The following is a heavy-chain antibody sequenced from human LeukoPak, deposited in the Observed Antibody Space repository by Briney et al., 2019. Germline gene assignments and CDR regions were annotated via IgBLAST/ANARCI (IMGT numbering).Heavy chain of an antibody. CDR3: AGGTGTVDY. CDR1: GGSISGYY. CDR2: IYYSGST. V-gene: IGHV4-59*01. Sequence: SETLSLTCTVSGGSISGYYWVWIRQPPGKGLEWIGYIYYSGSTNYNPSLKSRVTISVDTSKNQFSLKLSSVTAADTAVYYCAGGTGTVDYWGQGTLVTVSS. J-gene: IGHJ4*02. D-gene: IGHD1-1*01.